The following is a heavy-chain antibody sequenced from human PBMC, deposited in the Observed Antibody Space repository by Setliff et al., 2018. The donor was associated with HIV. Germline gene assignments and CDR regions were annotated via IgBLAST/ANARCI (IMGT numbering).Heavy chain of an antibody. D-gene: IGHD6-19*01. Sequence: GGSLRLSCAASGFTFRSYSVNWVRQAPGKGLEWVAFIWYDGSNKEYGDSVKGRFTISRDNSKNMVYLEMNNLRGEDSAVYYCARDPAMSGWALADWGQGTQVTVSS. J-gene: IGHJ4*02. V-gene: IGHV3-33*01. CDR2: IWYDGSNK. CDR3: ARDPAMSGWALAD. CDR1: GFTFRSYS.